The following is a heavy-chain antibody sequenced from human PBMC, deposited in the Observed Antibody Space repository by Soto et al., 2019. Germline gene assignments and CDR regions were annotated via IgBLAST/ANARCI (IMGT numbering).Heavy chain of an antibody. V-gene: IGHV3-74*01. J-gene: IGHJ3*02. Sequence: GGSLRLSCAASGFTFSSYWMHWVRQAPGKGLVWVSRINSDGSSTSYADSVKGRFTISRDNAKNTLYLQMNSLRAEDTAVYYCARELYCSSTSCLDAFDIWGQGTMVTVSS. CDR1: GFTFSSYW. CDR3: ARELYCSSTSCLDAFDI. D-gene: IGHD2-2*01. CDR2: INSDGSST.